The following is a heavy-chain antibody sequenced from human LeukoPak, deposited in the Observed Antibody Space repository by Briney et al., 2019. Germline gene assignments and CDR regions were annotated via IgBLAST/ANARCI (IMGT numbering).Heavy chain of an antibody. CDR3: SRDTVAAPAGDY. Sequence: TGGSLRLSCAASGFTLSSYWMSWVRQAPGKGLEWVANIKQDGSEKNYVDSVKGRFTISRDNAKNSLYLQMSSLRVEDTAVYYCSRDTVAAPAGDYWGQGTLVTVSS. CDR1: GFTLSSYW. D-gene: IGHD6-13*01. V-gene: IGHV3-7*01. CDR2: IKQDGSEK. J-gene: IGHJ4*02.